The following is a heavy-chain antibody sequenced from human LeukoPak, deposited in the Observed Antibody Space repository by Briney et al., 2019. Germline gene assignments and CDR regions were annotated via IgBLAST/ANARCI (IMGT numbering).Heavy chain of an antibody. CDR1: GGSLSDYY. CDR2: IKPGGIT. J-gene: IGHJ4*02. CDR3: VRGFSSVVGDY. V-gene: IGHV4-34*01. D-gene: IGHD3-10*01. Sequence: SETLSLTCAVYGGSLSDYYWSWIRQPPGGGLEWIGEIKPGGITNYNPSVKSRVTISADTSKNQLFLNVNSATAADTAVYYYVRGFSSVVGDYWGQGTLVTVSS.